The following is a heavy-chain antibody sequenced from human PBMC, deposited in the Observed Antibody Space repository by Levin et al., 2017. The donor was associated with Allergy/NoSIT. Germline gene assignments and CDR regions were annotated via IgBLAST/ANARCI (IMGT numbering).Heavy chain of an antibody. D-gene: IGHD6-13*01. J-gene: IGHJ6*02. CDR3: AKDSDYYSSSWYRGRWVPIPYGMDV. CDR2: ISGSGGST. CDR1: GFTFSSYA. V-gene: IGHV3-23*01. Sequence: PGGSLRLSCAASGFTFSSYAMSWVRQAPGKGLEWVSAISGSGGSTYYADSVKGRFTISRDNSKNTLYLQMNSLRAEDTAVYYCAKDSDYYSSSWYRGRWVPIPYGMDVWGQGTTVTVSS.